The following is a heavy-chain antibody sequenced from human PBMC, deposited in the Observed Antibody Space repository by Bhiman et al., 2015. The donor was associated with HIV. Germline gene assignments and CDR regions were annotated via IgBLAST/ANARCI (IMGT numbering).Heavy chain of an antibody. D-gene: IGHD5-12*01. J-gene: IGHJ4*02. CDR2: ISSSGGTT. CDR3: ARRGYSGYEAHF. CDR1: GFTFSDYY. Sequence: QVQLVESGGDLVKPGGSLRLSCAASGFTFSDYYMSWIRQAPGKGLEWVSYISSSGGTTYYVDSVKGRFTISRDNAKNSLYLQMNSLRAEDTAVYYCARRGYSGYEAHFWGQGTLVTVSS. V-gene: IGHV3-11*04.